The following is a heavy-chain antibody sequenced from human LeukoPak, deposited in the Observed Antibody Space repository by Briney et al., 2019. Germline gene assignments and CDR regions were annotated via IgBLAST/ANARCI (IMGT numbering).Heavy chain of an antibody. CDR2: INPKSGGT. Sequence: ASVNVSCKASGYTFTAYYLQWVRLAPGQGLEWMGWINPKSGGTEYPQRFQGRVTMTRDTSISTAYMELSRLRSDDTAVYYCARDHCSANSCYEDYYNGLDVWGQGTTVTVSS. CDR1: GYTFTAYY. V-gene: IGHV1-2*02. CDR3: ARDHCSANSCYEDYYNGLDV. J-gene: IGHJ6*02. D-gene: IGHD2-2*01.